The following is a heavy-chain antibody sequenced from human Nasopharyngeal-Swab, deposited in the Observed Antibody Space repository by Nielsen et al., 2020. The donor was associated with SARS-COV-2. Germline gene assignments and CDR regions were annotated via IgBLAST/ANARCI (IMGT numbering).Heavy chain of an antibody. CDR2: ISSSSSTI. CDR1: GFTFSSYS. V-gene: IGHV3-48*02. CDR3: ASYYGSGSYYGDAFDI. J-gene: IGHJ3*02. Sequence: GESLKISCAASGFTFSSYSMNWVRQAPGKGLEWVSYISSSSSTIYYADSVKGRFTISRDNAKNSLYLQMNSLRDEDTAVYYCASYYGSGSYYGDAFDIWGQGTMVTVSS. D-gene: IGHD3-10*01.